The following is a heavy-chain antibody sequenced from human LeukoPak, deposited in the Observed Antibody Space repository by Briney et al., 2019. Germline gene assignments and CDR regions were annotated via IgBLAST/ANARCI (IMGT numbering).Heavy chain of an antibody. V-gene: IGHV3-53*04. J-gene: IGHJ2*01. D-gene: IGHD5-24*01. Sequence: PGGSLRLSCAASGFTVSSSYMSWVRQAPGKGLEWVSIVYPVGSTFYADSVKGRFTISRHNSQNTLYLQMNSLRAEDSAVYFCARSRDGYNFNWYFDLWGRGTLVTVSS. CDR1: GFTVSSSY. CDR2: VYPVGST. CDR3: ARSRDGYNFNWYFDL.